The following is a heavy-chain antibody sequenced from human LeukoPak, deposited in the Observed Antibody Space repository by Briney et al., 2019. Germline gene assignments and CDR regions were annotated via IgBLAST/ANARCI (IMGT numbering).Heavy chain of an antibody. CDR3: AKRRYSKHIAAAANYYYYGMDV. Sequence: PGGSLRLSCAVSGFTFRSYAMSWVRQAPGKGLEWVSAISGSGGSTYYADSVKGRFTISRDNSKNTLYLQMNSLRAEDTAVYYCAKRRYSKHIAAAANYYYYGMDVWGQGTTVTVSS. J-gene: IGHJ6*02. D-gene: IGHD6-13*01. V-gene: IGHV3-23*01. CDR1: GFTFRSYA. CDR2: ISGSGGST.